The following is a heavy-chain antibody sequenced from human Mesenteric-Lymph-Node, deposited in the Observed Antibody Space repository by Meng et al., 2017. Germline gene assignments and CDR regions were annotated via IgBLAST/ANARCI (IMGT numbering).Heavy chain of an antibody. CDR1: GFSFRTYW. J-gene: IGHJ4*02. Sequence: GESLKISCDASGFSFRTYWMNWARQAPGKGLEWMAKIKQGGSENYYVDSVKGRFTISRDNAKNSLYLQMNSLRAEDTAVYYCARDPYYIDYWGQGTLVTVSS. D-gene: IGHD3-10*01. V-gene: IGHV3-7*01. CDR3: ARDPYYIDY. CDR2: IKQGGSEN.